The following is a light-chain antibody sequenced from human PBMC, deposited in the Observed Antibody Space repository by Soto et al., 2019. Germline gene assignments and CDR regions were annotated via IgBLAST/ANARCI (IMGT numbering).Light chain of an antibody. CDR2: AAS. Sequence: DIQLTQSPSFLSASVGDRVTITCRASQGISSSLAWSKQKPGRAPELLIYAASTLQSGVPSRFSGSGSATDFSVTISSLQPDDFATYYGQQINSFPLTVGGGTKVESK. CDR1: QGISSS. V-gene: IGKV1-9*01. J-gene: IGKJ4*01. CDR3: QQINSFPLT.